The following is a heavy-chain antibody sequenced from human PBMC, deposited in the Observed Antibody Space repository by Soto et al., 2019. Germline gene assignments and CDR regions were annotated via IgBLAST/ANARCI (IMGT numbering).Heavy chain of an antibody. D-gene: IGHD6-13*01. CDR1: GGSFSGYY. V-gene: IGHV4-34*01. CDR3: AGSRIAAAVGNYYYYYGMDV. J-gene: IGHJ6*02. Sequence: SETLSLTCAVYGGSFSGYYWSWIRQPPGKGLEWIGEINHSGSTNYNPSLKSRVTMSVDTSKNQFSLDLRSVTAEDTAVYYCAGSRIAAAVGNYYYYYGMDVWGQGTTVTVSS. CDR2: INHSGST.